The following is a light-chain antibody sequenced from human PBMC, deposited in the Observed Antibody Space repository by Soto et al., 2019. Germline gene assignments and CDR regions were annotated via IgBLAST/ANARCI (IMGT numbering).Light chain of an antibody. V-gene: IGKV3-20*01. CDR1: QSGSSTY. CDR3: QQYGSSPPT. CDR2: GAS. Sequence: EIVLTQSPGTLSLSPGERATLSCRASQSGSSTYLAWYQQKPGQAPGLLLYGASNRASGIPARFAGSGSGTDFTLTISSLEPEDFAVYYCQQYGSSPPTFGRGTKVDIK. J-gene: IGKJ4*01.